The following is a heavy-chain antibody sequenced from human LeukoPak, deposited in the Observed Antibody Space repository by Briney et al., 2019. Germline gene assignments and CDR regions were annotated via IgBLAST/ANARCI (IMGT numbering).Heavy chain of an antibody. V-gene: IGHV4-39*07. J-gene: IGHJ5*02. CDR1: GGSISSSSSY. CDR3: ARGQWFGEVVMYPKPFDP. D-gene: IGHD3-10*01. Sequence: SETLSLTCTVSGGSISSSSSYWGWIRQPPGKGLEWIGTIFYTGNTYYSPSLKSRVTISVDTSKNQFSLKLTSVTAADTAVYYCARGQWFGEVVMYPKPFDPWGQGTLVTVSS. CDR2: IFYTGNT.